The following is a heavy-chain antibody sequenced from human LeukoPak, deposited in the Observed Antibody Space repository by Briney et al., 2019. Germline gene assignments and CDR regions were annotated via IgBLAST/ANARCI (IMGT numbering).Heavy chain of an antibody. CDR2: INHSGST. D-gene: IGHD3-9*01. J-gene: IGHJ5*02. CDR1: GGSFSGYY. V-gene: IGHV4-34*01. CDR3: AILRYFDWSDPYNWFDP. Sequence: PSETLSLTCAVYGGSFSGYYWSWIRQPPGKGLEWIGEINHSGSTNYNPSLKSRVTISVDTSKNQFSLKLSSVTAADTAVYYCAILRYFDWSDPYNWFDPRGQGTLVTVSS.